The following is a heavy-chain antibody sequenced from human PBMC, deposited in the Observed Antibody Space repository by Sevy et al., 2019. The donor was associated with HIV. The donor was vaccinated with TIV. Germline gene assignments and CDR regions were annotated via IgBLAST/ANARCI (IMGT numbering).Heavy chain of an antibody. CDR2: IYYSGST. CDR3: ARVRGNIVHPLYLDY. J-gene: IGHJ4*02. CDR1: GGSISSYY. V-gene: IGHV4-59*01. Sequence: SDTLSLTCTVSGGSISSYYWSWIRQPPGKGLEWIGYIYYSGSTNYNPSLKSRVTISVDTSKNQFSLKLSSVTAADTAVYYCARVRGNIVHPLYLDYWGQGTLVTVSS. D-gene: IGHD1-26*01.